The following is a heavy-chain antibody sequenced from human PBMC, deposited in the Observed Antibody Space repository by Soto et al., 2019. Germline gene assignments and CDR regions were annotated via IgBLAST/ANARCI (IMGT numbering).Heavy chain of an antibody. Sequence: SETLSLTCTVSGGSISSGGYYWSWIRQHPGKGLEWIGNICYTGSTHYDPSLKSRITISLDTSKNQISLKLSSVTAADTAVYYCASSPVTGIYYAMDVWGQGTTVTVSS. CDR2: ICYTGST. V-gene: IGHV4-31*03. J-gene: IGHJ6*02. CDR3: ASSPVTGIYYAMDV. D-gene: IGHD6-19*01. CDR1: GGSISSGGYY.